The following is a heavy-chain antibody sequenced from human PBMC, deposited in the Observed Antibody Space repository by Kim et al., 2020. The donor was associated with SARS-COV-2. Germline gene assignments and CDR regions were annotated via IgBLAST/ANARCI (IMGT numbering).Heavy chain of an antibody. J-gene: IGHJ3*02. CDR3: ARVMGGDGYDLRAAFDI. Sequence: ASVKVSCKASGYTFTSYYMHWVRQAPGQGLEWMGIINPSGGSTSYAQKFQGRVTMTRDTSTSTVYMELSSLRSEDTAVYYCARVMGGDGYDLRAAFDIWGQGTMVTDSS. D-gene: IGHD5-12*01. V-gene: IGHV1-46*01. CDR2: INPSGGST. CDR1: GYTFTSYY.